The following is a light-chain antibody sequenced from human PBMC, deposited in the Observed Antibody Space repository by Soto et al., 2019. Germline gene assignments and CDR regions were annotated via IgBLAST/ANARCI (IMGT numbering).Light chain of an antibody. CDR1: QGISSY. CDR2: IAS. J-gene: IGKJ2*01. V-gene: IGKV1-9*01. CDR3: QQGHSTPYT. Sequence: DIQLTQSPSFLSASVGDRVTITCRASQGISSYLAWYQQKPGEAPKLLISIASILPSGVPSRFSGSGSGTEFTLTMSGLQPEDFASYYCQQGHSTPYTFGQGTKVDIK.